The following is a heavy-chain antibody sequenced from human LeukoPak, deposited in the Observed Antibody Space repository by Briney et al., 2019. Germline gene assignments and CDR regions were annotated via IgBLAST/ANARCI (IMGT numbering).Heavy chain of an antibody. V-gene: IGHV3-48*03. D-gene: IGHD1-26*01. CDR3: AKDGGTHFDH. CDR1: GFTFSSYE. Sequence: GGSLRLSCAASGFTFSSYEMNWVRQAPGKGLEWVSCISSSGATISYAQSVKGRFTITRDNAQNSLTLYMNTLRADDTAVYYCAKDGGTHFDHWGQGTLVTVSS. CDR2: ISSSGATI. J-gene: IGHJ4*02.